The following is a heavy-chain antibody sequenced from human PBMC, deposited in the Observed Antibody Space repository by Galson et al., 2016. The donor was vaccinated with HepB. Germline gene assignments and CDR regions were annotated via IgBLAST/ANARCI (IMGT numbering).Heavy chain of an antibody. CDR2: IYNNGSA. CDR1: RGSMTSHY. D-gene: IGHD5-18*01. CDR3: ARGGRRVQLWSRDFYYGMDV. Sequence: SETLSLTCTVSRGSMTSHYWSWVRQPPGKGLQWMAYIYNNGSADYNPSLKSRLTTSITTSKNQFSLHLGSVTAADTAVYYRARGGRRVQLWSRDFYYGMDVWGQGTTVTVSS. V-gene: IGHV4-59*11. J-gene: IGHJ6*02.